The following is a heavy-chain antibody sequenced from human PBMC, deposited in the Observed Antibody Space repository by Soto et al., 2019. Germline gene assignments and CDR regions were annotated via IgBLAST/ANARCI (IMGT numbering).Heavy chain of an antibody. CDR2: ISYDGSNK. CDR1: GFTFSSYG. CDR3: AKEGDQGTAEVFGRPTYYYDSSGIYYFDY. J-gene: IGHJ4*02. V-gene: IGHV3-30*18. Sequence: QVQLVESGGGVVQPGRSLRLSCAASGFTFSSYGMHWVRQAPGKGLEWVAVISYDGSNKYYADSVKGRFTISRDNSKNTLYLQMNSLRAEDTAVYYCAKEGDQGTAEVFGRPTYYYDSSGIYYFDYWGQGTLVTVSS. D-gene: IGHD3-22*01.